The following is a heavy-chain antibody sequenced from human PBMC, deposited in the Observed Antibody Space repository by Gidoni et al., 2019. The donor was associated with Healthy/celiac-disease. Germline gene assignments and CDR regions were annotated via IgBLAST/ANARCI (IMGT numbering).Heavy chain of an antibody. Sequence: QVQLVESGGGGVQPGRSRRLACAASGFTFSSYAMHLVRQAPGKGLEWVAVISYDGSNKYYADSVKGRFTISRDNSKNTLYLQMNSLRAEDTAVYYCARGIWGYYYYYGMDVWGQGTTVTVSS. D-gene: IGHD7-27*01. J-gene: IGHJ6*02. CDR3: ARGIWGYYYYYGMDV. CDR2: ISYDGSNK. V-gene: IGHV3-30-3*01. CDR1: GFTFSSYA.